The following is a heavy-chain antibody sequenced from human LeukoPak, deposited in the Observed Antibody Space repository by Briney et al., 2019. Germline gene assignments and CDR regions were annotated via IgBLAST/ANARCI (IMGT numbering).Heavy chain of an antibody. D-gene: IGHD6-19*01. J-gene: IGHJ4*02. CDR1: GFTFSDYG. CDR3: AKERQWLVPDY. Sequence: PGGSLRLSCAASGFTFSDYGMHWVRQAPGKGLEWVAFIRNDGSYEYYPDSVKGRFTISRDNSRNALFLQMNSLRAEDTAVYYCAKERQWLVPDYWGQGTLVTVSS. CDR2: IRNDGSYE. V-gene: IGHV3-30*02.